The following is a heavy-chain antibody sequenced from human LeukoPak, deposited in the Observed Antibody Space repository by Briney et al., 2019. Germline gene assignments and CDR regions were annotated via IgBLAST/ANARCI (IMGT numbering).Heavy chain of an antibody. J-gene: IGHJ4*02. CDR2: IWYDGSNK. Sequence: GGSLRLSCAASGFTFSSYGMHWVRQAPGKGLEWVAVIWYDGSNKYYADSVKGRFTISRDNSKNTLYLQMNSLRAEDTAVYYCARDDSSGYFDYWGQGTLVTVSS. V-gene: IGHV3-33*01. CDR1: GFTFSSYG. D-gene: IGHD3-22*01. CDR3: ARDDSSGYFDY.